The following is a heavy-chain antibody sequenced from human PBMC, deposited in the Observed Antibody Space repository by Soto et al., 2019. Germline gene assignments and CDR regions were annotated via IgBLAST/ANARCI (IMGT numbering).Heavy chain of an antibody. CDR1: GFTFSSYG. CDR2: ISYDGSNK. J-gene: IGHJ5*02. V-gene: IGHV3-30*03. D-gene: IGHD4-17*01. CDR3: ARDYGDGSNWFDP. Sequence: QVQLVESGGGVVQPGRSLRLSCAASGFTFSSYGRHWVRQAPGKGLEWVAVISYDGSNKYYADSVKGRFTISRDNSKNTLYLQMNSLRAEDTAVYYCARDYGDGSNWFDPWGQGTLVTVSS.